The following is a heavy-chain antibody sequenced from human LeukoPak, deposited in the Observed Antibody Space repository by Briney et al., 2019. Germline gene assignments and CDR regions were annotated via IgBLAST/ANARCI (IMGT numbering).Heavy chain of an antibody. D-gene: IGHD5-12*01. CDR2: ISSSSSYI. CDR1: GFTFSSYS. J-gene: IGHJ4*02. Sequence: GGSLRLSCAASGFTFSSYSMNWVRQTPGKGLEWVSSISSSSSYIYYADSLKGRFTISRDNAKNSLYLQMNSLRAEDMAVYYCARGPSGYHNTGGQGTLVTVSS. CDR3: ARGPSGYHNT. V-gene: IGHV3-21*01.